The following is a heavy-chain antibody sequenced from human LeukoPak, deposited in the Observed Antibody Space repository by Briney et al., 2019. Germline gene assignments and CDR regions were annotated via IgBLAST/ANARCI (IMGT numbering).Heavy chain of an antibody. V-gene: IGHV3-23*01. CDR3: ASRPRSTVVAPWDY. Sequence: GGSLRLSCAASGFTFSTYATAWVRRAPGKGLEWVSGISASGDTTYYGDSVKGRFIISKDYSKNTLYLQMNGLRAEDTALYYCASRPRSTVVAPWDYWGQGTLVTVSS. D-gene: IGHD3-22*01. CDR2: ISASGDTT. J-gene: IGHJ4*02. CDR1: GFTFSTYA.